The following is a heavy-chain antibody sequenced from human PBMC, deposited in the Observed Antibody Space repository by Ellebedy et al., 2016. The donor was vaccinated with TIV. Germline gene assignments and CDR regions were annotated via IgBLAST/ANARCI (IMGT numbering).Heavy chain of an antibody. Sequence: MPSETLSLTCTVSGGSVSSHYWSWIRQPPGKGLEWIGYIYGTGNTHYNPSLKSRVTISADPSKNQFSLKLTSVTAADTAVYYCARGGAGYCGTTSCYFLDPWGQGTLITVSS. J-gene: IGHJ5*02. CDR1: GGSVSSHY. CDR2: IYGTGNT. V-gene: IGHV4-59*02. CDR3: ARGGAGYCGTTSCYFLDP. D-gene: IGHD2-2*01.